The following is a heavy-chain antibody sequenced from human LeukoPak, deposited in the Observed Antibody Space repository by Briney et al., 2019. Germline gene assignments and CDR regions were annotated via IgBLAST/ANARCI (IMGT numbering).Heavy chain of an antibody. CDR2: IYNSGST. J-gene: IGHJ4*02. D-gene: IGHD4-11*01. CDR1: GGSITSYY. CDR3: ARLYSSSLGRVFDY. Sequence: SETLSLTCTVSGGSITSYYWSWIRQPPGKGLEWIGYIYNSGSTNYNPSLKSRVTISVDTSKNQFSLKLSSVTAADTAVYYCARLYSSSLGRVFDYWGQGTLVTVSS. V-gene: IGHV4-59*01.